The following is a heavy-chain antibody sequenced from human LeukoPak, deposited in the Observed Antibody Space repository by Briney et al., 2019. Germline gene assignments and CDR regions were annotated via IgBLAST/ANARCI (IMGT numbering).Heavy chain of an antibody. CDR1: GFTFSDYY. D-gene: IGHD1-26*01. V-gene: IGHV3-11*04. CDR3: AKDPRGAPYSFDY. Sequence: PGGSLRLSCAASGFTFSDYYMSWIRQAPGKGLEWVSYISTSGSTKYYADSVKGRFTISRDNSKNTLYLQMNSLRAEDTAVYYCAKDPRGAPYSFDYWGQGTLVTVSS. J-gene: IGHJ4*02. CDR2: ISTSGSTK.